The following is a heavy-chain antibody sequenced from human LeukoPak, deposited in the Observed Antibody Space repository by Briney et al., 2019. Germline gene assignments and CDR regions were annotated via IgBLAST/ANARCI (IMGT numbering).Heavy chain of an antibody. CDR1: GGSISSYY. Sequence: PSETLSLTCTVSGGSISSYYWSWVRQAPGKGLEWVSRINNDGSGTTYAAPAKGRFTISRDNAKNTLYLQMNSLRAEDTAVYYCARVGYCSGAACYSPSYYYGMDVWGQGTTVTVSS. CDR3: ARVGYCSGAACYSPSYYYGMDV. J-gene: IGHJ6*02. D-gene: IGHD2-15*01. CDR2: INNDGSGT. V-gene: IGHV3-74*01.